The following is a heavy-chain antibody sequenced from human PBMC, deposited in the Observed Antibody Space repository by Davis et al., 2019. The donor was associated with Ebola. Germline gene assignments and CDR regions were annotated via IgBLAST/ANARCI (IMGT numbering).Heavy chain of an antibody. Sequence: GESLKISCAASGFTFSSYGMHWVRQAPGKGLEWVAVISYDGSNKYYADSVKGRFTISRDNSKNTLYLQMNSLRAEDTAVYYCAKDFFDIVVVVYYMDVWGKGTTVTVSS. CDR2: ISYDGSNK. CDR1: GFTFSSYG. D-gene: IGHD2-2*01. J-gene: IGHJ6*03. V-gene: IGHV3-30*18. CDR3: AKDFFDIVVVVYYMDV.